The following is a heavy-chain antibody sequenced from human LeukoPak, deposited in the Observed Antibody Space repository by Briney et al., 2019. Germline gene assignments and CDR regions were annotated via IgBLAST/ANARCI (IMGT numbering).Heavy chain of an antibody. CDR1: GYTFTSYY. J-gene: IGHJ3*02. Sequence: ASVKVSCKASGYTFTSYYIHWVRQAPGQGLEWMGIINASGGSTTYAQKFQGRVTMTTDTSTSTAYMELRSLRSDDTAVYYCARAGERDYYDSSGYRWGAFDIWGQGTMVTVSS. V-gene: IGHV1-46*01. CDR2: INASGGST. CDR3: ARAGERDYYDSSGYRWGAFDI. D-gene: IGHD3-22*01.